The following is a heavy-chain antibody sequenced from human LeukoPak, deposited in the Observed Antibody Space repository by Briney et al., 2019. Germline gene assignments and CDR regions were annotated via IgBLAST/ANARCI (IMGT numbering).Heavy chain of an antibody. CDR3: AREAPDILTGFTTLDV. Sequence: SETLSLTCTVSGGSISSSSYYWGWIRQPPGKGLEWIGSIYYSGSTYYNPSLKSRVTISVDTSKNQFSLKLSSVTAADTAVYYCAREAPDILTGFTTLDVWGQGTTVTVSS. CDR2: IYYSGST. V-gene: IGHV4-39*07. D-gene: IGHD3-9*01. J-gene: IGHJ6*02. CDR1: GGSISSSSYY.